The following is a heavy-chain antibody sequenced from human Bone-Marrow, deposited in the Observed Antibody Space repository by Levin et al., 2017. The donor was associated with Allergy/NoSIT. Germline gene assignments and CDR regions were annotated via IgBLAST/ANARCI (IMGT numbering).Heavy chain of an antibody. CDR3: ARAIPSGGNSYYYYYMDV. Sequence: PPQTLSLTCTVSCGSISTYYWSWIRQPPEKRLEWIGYIYYSGSTKYNPSLKSRVTLLVDTSKNLFSLKLSSVTAADSAVYFCARAIPSGGNSYYYYYMDVWGKGTTVTVSS. CDR1: CGSISTYY. D-gene: IGHD4-23*01. J-gene: IGHJ6*03. V-gene: IGHV4-59*01. CDR2: IYYSGST.